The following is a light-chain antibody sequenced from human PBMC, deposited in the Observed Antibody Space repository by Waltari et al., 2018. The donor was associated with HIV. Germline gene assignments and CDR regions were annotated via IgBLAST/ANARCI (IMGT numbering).Light chain of an antibody. CDR1: KLGHKY. Sequence: YELTQPPSVSVSPGQTASITCSGDKLGHKYACWYQQKPGQSPLLVIYQDSKRPSGIPERFSGSTSGNPATLTISGTQAMDEADYYCQAWDSSTVLFGGGTKLTVL. V-gene: IGLV3-1*01. J-gene: IGLJ2*01. CDR3: QAWDSSTVL. CDR2: QDS.